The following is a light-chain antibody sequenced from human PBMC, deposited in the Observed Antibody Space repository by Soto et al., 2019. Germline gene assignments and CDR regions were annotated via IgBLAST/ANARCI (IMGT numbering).Light chain of an antibody. J-gene: IGKJ2*01. V-gene: IGKV1-5*01. CDR3: QQYNSYPYT. CDR2: DAS. CDR1: QSISSW. Sequence: DIPMTQSPSTLSASVGDRVTITCRASQSISSWLAWYQQKPGKAPKLLIYDASSLESGVLSRFSGSGSGTEFTLTIISLQPDDFATYYCQQYNSYPYTFGQGTKLEIK.